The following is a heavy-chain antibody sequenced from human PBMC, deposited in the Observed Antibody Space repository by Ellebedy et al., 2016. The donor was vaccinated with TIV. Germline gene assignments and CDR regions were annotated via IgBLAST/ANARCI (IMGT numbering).Heavy chain of an antibody. Sequence: PGGSLRLSCKGSGYSFTNYWISWVRQMPGKGLEWMGRIDPSDSYTNYSTSFQGHVTPSTDKSISTAYLQWGSLKASDTAIYYCARRETSGYNFGYDYWGQGTLVTVSS. CDR3: ARRETSGYNFGYDY. CDR1: GYSFTNYW. D-gene: IGHD5-18*01. CDR2: IDPSDSYT. J-gene: IGHJ4*02. V-gene: IGHV5-10-1*01.